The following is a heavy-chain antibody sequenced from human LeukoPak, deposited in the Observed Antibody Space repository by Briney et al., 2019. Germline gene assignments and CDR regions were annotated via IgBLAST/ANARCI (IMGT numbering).Heavy chain of an antibody. CDR3: ATSSGYVFLFVY. V-gene: IGHV1-24*01. J-gene: IGHJ4*02. D-gene: IGHD3-22*01. CDR1: GYTLTDLS. Sequence: ASVKVSCKVSGYTLTDLSMHRVRQAPGKGLEWMGGFAPEDGETIYAQNFQGRVAMTEDTSTDTDYMEVRSLRSEDRAVYYCATSSGYVFLFVYWGGGTLVTVSS. CDR2: FAPEDGET.